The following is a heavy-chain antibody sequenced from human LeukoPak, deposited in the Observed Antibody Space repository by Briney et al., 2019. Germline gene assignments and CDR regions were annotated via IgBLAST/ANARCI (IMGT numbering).Heavy chain of an antibody. CDR3: ARIAATSRSLNYYFYYMDV. CDR1: GFTFSDYW. CDR2: IKRDGSEE. D-gene: IGHD6-25*01. Sequence: GGSLRLSCGASGFTFSDYWMSWVRQAPGKGLEWVSNIKRDGSEEYYVDSVKGRFTISRDNARNSLFLQMNSLRAEDTAVHYCARIAATSRSLNYYFYYMDVWGKGTTVTVSS. V-gene: IGHV3-7*01. J-gene: IGHJ6*03.